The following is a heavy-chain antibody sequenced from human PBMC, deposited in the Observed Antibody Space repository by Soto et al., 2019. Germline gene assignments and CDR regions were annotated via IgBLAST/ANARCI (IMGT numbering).Heavy chain of an antibody. J-gene: IGHJ4*02. D-gene: IGHD2-21*02. CDR1: GYRFTAYY. Sequence: QMQLVQSGAEVQKPGASVKVSCKASGYRFTAYYMHWVRQAPGQGLEWMAIINPSSGVSTYAQRLQGRFTMTRDTSTSTVYMELSRLRSEDTAVYYCARSPPLRECPGGDCSHFDFWGQGTLVTVSS. V-gene: IGHV1-46*04. CDR2: INPSSGVS. CDR3: ARSPPLRECPGGDCSHFDF.